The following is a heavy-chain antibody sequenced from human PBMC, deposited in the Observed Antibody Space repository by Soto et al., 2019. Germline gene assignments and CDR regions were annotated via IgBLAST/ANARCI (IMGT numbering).Heavy chain of an antibody. CDR2: MSHSGGT. Sequence: QVQLQQWGAGLLKPSETLSLTCAVYGGFVSSGSYYWSWIRQPPGKGLEWIGEMSHSGGTHFNPSLKSRVTISVDTSKNQFSLKMRSVTAADTALYYWARVERGTATTVVDAFDIWGPGTMVTVSS. CDR1: GGFVSSGSYY. CDR3: ARVERGTATTVVDAFDI. V-gene: IGHV4-34*01. J-gene: IGHJ3*02. D-gene: IGHD1-1*01.